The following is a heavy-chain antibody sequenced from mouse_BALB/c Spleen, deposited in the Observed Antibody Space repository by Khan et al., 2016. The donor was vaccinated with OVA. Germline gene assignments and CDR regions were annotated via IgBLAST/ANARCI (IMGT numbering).Heavy chain of an antibody. Sequence: EVQLVESGGGLVQPGGSRKLSCAASGFTFSNFGMHWVRQAPEKGLEWVAYISSGSNTIHYADTVKGRFTIARDNPKTTLFLQMTRLSAEDTAMYYCVREDYGHWYFDVWGAGTTVTVSS. CDR3: VREDYGHWYFDV. CDR2: ISSGSNTI. V-gene: IGHV5-17*02. J-gene: IGHJ1*01. CDR1: GFTFSNFG. D-gene: IGHD1-1*02.